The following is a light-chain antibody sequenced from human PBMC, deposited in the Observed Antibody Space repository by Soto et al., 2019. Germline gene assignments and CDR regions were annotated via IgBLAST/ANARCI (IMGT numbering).Light chain of an antibody. CDR1: QDITNF. Sequence: DIQLTQSPSSLSASVGDRVTITCQPSQDITNFLNWYQQKPEKAPRLLIAGASKLETGVPSRFSGSRSGTDYTFTICSLQPEDIATYYCQHYANLPYTFVQGTKLEIK. CDR2: GAS. CDR3: QHYANLPYT. V-gene: IGKV1-33*01. J-gene: IGKJ2*01.